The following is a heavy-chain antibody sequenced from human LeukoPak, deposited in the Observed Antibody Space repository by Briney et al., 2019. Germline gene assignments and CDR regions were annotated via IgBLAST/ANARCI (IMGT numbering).Heavy chain of an antibody. V-gene: IGHV4-39*07. CDR3: ARGREYCSSTSCQALDY. CDR2: IYYSGST. CDR1: GGSISSSSYY. D-gene: IGHD2-2*01. Sequence: SETLSLTCTVSGGSISSSSYYWGWIRQPPGKGLEGIGSIYYSGSTYYNPSLKSRVTISVDTSKNQFCLKLSSVTAADTAVYYCARGREYCSSTSCQALDYWGQGTLVTVSS. J-gene: IGHJ4*02.